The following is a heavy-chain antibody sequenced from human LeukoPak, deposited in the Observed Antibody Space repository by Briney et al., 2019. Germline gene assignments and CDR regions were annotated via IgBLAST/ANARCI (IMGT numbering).Heavy chain of an antibody. CDR3: ARRFSTITTTVTTAVDY. CDR1: GFTFDDYG. Sequence: GGSLRLSCPASGFTFDDYGMSWVRQAPGKGLEWVSGINWNGGSTGYADSVKGRFTISRDNAKNSLYLQMNSLRAEDTALYYCARRFSTITTTVTTAVDYWGQGTLVTVSS. CDR2: INWNGGST. J-gene: IGHJ4*02. D-gene: IGHD4-17*01. V-gene: IGHV3-20*04.